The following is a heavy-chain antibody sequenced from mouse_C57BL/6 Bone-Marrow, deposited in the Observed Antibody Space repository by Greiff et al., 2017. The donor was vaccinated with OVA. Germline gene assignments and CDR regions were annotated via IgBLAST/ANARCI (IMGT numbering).Heavy chain of an antibody. V-gene: IGHV5-17*01. CDR3: ARPGIYYGNYLAWFAY. D-gene: IGHD2-1*01. CDR1: GFTFSDYG. Sequence: EVKLMESGGGLVKPGGSLKLSCAASGFTFSDYGMHWVRQAPEKGLEWVAYISSGSSTIYYADTVKGRFTISRDNAKNTLFLQMTSLRSEATAMYYCARPGIYYGNYLAWFAYWGQGTLVTVSA. J-gene: IGHJ3*01. CDR2: ISSGSSTI.